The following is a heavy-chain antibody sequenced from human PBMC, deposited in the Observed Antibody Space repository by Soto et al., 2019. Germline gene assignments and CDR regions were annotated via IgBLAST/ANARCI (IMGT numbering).Heavy chain of an antibody. D-gene: IGHD2-2*01. CDR1: GFTFSSYG. Sequence: SGGSLRLSCAASGFTFSSYGMHWVRQAPGKGLEWVAVIWYDGSNKYYADSVKGRFTISRDNSKNTLYLQMNSLRAEDTAVYYCARDLGCSSTSCYWPPPLGYWGQGTLVTVSS. CDR3: ARDLGCSSTSCYWPPPLGY. J-gene: IGHJ4*02. V-gene: IGHV3-33*01. CDR2: IWYDGSNK.